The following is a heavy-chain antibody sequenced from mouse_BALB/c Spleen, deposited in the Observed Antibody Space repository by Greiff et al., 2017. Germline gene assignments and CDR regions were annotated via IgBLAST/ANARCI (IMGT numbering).Heavy chain of an antibody. CDR1: GFSLTSYG. D-gene: IGHD2-14*01. V-gene: IGHV2-9*02. J-gene: IGHJ3*01. CDR2: IWAGGST. Sequence: QVQLKESGPGLVAPSQSLSITCTVSGFSLTSYGVHWVRQPPGKGLEWLGVIWAGGSTNYNSALMSRLSISKDNSKSQVFLKMNSLQTDDTAMYYCARGGNYRYDGDWFAYWGQGTLVTVSA. CDR3: ARGGNYRYDGDWFAY.